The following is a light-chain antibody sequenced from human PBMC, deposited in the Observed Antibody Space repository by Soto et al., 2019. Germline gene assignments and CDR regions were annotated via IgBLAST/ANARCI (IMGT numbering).Light chain of an antibody. Sequence: QSALTQPASVSGSPGQSITISCTGTSSDVGGYNYVSWYQQHPGKAPKLMIYEVSNRPSGVSNRFSGPKSGNTASLTISGLQAEDEADYYCSSYTSSSTPEVVFGGGTKLTVL. CDR2: EVS. CDR1: SSDVGGYNY. V-gene: IGLV2-14*01. J-gene: IGLJ2*01. CDR3: SSYTSSSTPEVV.